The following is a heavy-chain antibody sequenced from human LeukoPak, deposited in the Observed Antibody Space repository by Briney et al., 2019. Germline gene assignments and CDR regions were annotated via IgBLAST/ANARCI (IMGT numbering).Heavy chain of an antibody. Sequence: ASVKVSCTASGCTFTTYAMLWVSQAPGQRLEWMGWINTGNGNTKYSQEFQDRVTITRDTSANTAYMELSSLRTEDMAVYYCARAVKYRSGPLTDLLPYYFDYWGQGTLVTVSS. J-gene: IGHJ4*02. CDR2: INTGNGNT. V-gene: IGHV1-3*03. D-gene: IGHD6-19*01. CDR3: ARAVKYRSGPLTDLLPYYFDY. CDR1: GCTFTTYA.